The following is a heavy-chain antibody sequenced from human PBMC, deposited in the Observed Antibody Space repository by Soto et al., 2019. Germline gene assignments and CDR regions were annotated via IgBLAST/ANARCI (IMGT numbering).Heavy chain of an antibody. CDR2: ISAYNGNT. Sequence: QVQLVQSGAEVKKPGASVKVSCKASDYTFTSYDISWVRQPPGQGLEWMGCISAYNGNTNYAQKLQGRVTMTTDTSTSTAYMELRSLRSDDTAVYYCASRHYYDSSGYFDYWGQGTLVTVSS. J-gene: IGHJ4*02. D-gene: IGHD3-22*01. V-gene: IGHV1-18*01. CDR3: ASRHYYDSSGYFDY. CDR1: DYTFTSYD.